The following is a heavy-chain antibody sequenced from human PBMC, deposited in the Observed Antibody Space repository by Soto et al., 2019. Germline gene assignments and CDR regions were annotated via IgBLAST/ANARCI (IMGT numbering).Heavy chain of an antibody. CDR1: GFTFSHFG. J-gene: IGHJ4*02. CDR3: AKGGEAAAGPHFDK. Sequence: PGGSLRLSCAASGFTFSHFGMNWVRQAPGKGLEWLALISYDGTKTFYGDSVKGRFIISRDNAKSAVYLQMNSLSTEDTAVYYCAKGGEAAAGPHFDKWGQGTLVTVS. D-gene: IGHD6-13*01. V-gene: IGHV3-30*18. CDR2: ISYDGTKT.